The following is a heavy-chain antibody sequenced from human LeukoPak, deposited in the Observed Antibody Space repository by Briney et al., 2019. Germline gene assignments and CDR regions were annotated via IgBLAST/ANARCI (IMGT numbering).Heavy chain of an antibody. V-gene: IGHV3-23*01. D-gene: IGHD4-17*01. CDR1: GFTFSNYG. J-gene: IGHJ6*03. Sequence: GGTLRLSCAASGFTFSNYGLSWVRQAPGKGLEWVSAISGSGGSTYYADSVKGRFTISRDNSKNTLYLQMNSLRAEDTAVYYCARSMTTVTKRGYYGTGYYMDVWGKGTTVTISS. CDR3: ARSMTTVTKRGYYGTGYYMDV. CDR2: ISGSGGST.